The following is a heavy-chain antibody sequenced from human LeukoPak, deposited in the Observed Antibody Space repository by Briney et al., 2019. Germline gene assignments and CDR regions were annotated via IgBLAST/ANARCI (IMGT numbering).Heavy chain of an antibody. J-gene: IGHJ5*02. Sequence: PGGSLRLSCAASGFTFDDYAMHWVRQAPGKGLEWVSGISWNSGSIGYADSVKGRFTIPRDNAKNSLYLQMNSLRAEDTALYYCAKETIPGIAVAGTGWFDPWGQGTLVTVSS. D-gene: IGHD6-19*01. CDR1: GFTFDDYA. CDR3: AKETIPGIAVAGTGWFDP. V-gene: IGHV3-9*01. CDR2: ISWNSGSI.